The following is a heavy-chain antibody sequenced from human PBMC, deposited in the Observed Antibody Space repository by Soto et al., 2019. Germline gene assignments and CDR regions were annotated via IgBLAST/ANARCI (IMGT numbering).Heavy chain of an antibody. CDR2: ISTYNKNT. Sequence: QVQLMQSGAEVKKPGASVKVSCKASGYTFTTYGISWVRQAPGQGLEWMGWISTYNKNTNYAQNLQGRVTLTTDTSTTTVYMELRSRRSDDTAVYYCARDGYGSGSPYYYYGMDVWGQGTTVTVSS. CDR1: GYTFTTYG. CDR3: ARDGYGSGSPYYYYGMDV. V-gene: IGHV1-18*01. J-gene: IGHJ6*02. D-gene: IGHD3-10*01.